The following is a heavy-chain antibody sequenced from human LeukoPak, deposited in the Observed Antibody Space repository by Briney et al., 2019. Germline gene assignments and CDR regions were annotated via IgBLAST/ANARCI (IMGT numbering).Heavy chain of an antibody. J-gene: IGHJ4*02. D-gene: IGHD6-25*01. CDR3: TRGARRSASGDYFDY. CDR1: GYTFTTYY. V-gene: IGHV1-46*01. CDR2: INPNGGST. Sequence: EASVKVSCKASGYTFTTYYMHWVRQAPGQGLEWMGIINPNGGSTSYAQKFQGRVTMTRDMSTSTVYMGLSSLRSEDTAVYYCTRGARRSASGDYFDYWGQGTLVTVSS.